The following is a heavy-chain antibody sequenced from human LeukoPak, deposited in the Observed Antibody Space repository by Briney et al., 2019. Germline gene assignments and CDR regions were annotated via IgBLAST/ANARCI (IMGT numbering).Heavy chain of an antibody. V-gene: IGHV4-61*02. CDR2: IYTSGST. CDR1: GGSISSGSYY. D-gene: IGHD6-19*01. Sequence: PSETLSLTCTVSGGSISSGSYYWSWIRQPAGKGLEWIGRIYTSGSTNYNPSLKSRVTISVDTSKNQFSLKLSSVTAADTAVYYCARVSQQWLVRPHYYYMDVWGKGTTVTVSS. CDR3: ARVSQQWLVRPHYYYMDV. J-gene: IGHJ6*03.